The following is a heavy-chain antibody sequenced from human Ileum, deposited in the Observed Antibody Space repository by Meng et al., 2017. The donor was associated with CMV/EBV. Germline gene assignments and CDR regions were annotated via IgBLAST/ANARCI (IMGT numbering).Heavy chain of an antibody. CDR3: ARETGYCSSTSCPYFDY. V-gene: IGHV1-18*01. CDR2: ISAYNGNT. D-gene: IGHD2-2*01. Sequence: TFTGDGISWVRQAPGQGLEWMGWISAYNGNTNYAQRLQGRVTMTTDTSTSTAYMELRSLRSDDTAVYYCARETGYCSSTSCPYFDYWGQGTLVTVSS. CDR1: TFTGDG. J-gene: IGHJ4*02.